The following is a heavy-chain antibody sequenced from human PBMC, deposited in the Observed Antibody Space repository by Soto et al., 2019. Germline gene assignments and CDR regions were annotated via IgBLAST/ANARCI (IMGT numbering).Heavy chain of an antibody. CDR2: IKSKTDGGTT. J-gene: IGHJ4*02. V-gene: IGHV3-15*07. Sequence: TGGSLRLSCAASGFTFSNAWMNWVRQAPGKGLEWVGRIKSKTDGGTTDYAAPVKGRFTISRDDSKNTLYLQMNSLKTEDTAVYYCTTDLLRYFDWLSDYWGQGTLVTVSS. CDR1: GFTFSNAW. D-gene: IGHD3-9*01. CDR3: TTDLLRYFDWLSDY.